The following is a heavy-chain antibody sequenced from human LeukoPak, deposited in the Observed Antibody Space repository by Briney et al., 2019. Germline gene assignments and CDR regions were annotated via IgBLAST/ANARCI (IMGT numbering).Heavy chain of an antibody. CDR3: ARGQWLLRRYYFDY. Sequence: PSETLSLTCAVYGGSFSGYYWSWLRQPPGKGLEWIGEINHSGSTNYNPSLKSRVTISVDTSKNQFSLKLSSVTAADTAVYYCARGQWLLRRYYFDYWGQGTLVTVSS. V-gene: IGHV4-34*01. D-gene: IGHD3-22*01. J-gene: IGHJ4*02. CDR2: INHSGST. CDR1: GGSFSGYY.